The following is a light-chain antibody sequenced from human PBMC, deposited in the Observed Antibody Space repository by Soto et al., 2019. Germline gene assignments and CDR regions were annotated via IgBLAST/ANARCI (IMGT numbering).Light chain of an antibody. Sequence: EIVMTQSPATLSLSPGEGATLSCRASQSISTSVAWYQQKPGQAPRLLIYGASTRATGIPARFTGSGSGTEFTLTISSLQPEDLAVYYCQQRTDWPTTFGQGTKVDIK. J-gene: IGKJ1*01. CDR2: GAS. V-gene: IGKV3D-15*01. CDR3: QQRTDWPTT. CDR1: QSISTS.